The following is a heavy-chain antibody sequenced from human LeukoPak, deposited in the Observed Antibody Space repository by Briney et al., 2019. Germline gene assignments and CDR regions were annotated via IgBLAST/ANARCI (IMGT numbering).Heavy chain of an antibody. V-gene: IGHV4-59*01. D-gene: IGHD1-26*01. Sequence: SETLSLTCTVSGGSISSYYWSWLRQPPGKGLEWIGYIYYSGSTNYNPSLKSRVTISVDTSKNQFSLKLSSVTAADTAVYYCARDLSGSGIRWYFDLWGRGTLVTVSS. J-gene: IGHJ2*01. CDR1: GGSISSYY. CDR2: IYYSGST. CDR3: ARDLSGSGIRWYFDL.